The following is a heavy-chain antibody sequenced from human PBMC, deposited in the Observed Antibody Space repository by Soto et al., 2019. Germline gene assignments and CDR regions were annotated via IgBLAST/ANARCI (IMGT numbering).Heavy chain of an antibody. CDR3: ARASRRDGYNW. D-gene: IGHD5-12*01. CDR2: IYLGGST. J-gene: IGHJ4*02. Sequence: PSETLTLTFTVSGAAISSNYWGWSRQPPGKGLKGFGSIYLGGSTPYKASLTSRVTTSVDTSKNRCSLKLSSVTAAYTAVYYCARASRRDGYNWWGQGTLVTVS. CDR1: GAAISSNY. V-gene: IGHV4-59*01.